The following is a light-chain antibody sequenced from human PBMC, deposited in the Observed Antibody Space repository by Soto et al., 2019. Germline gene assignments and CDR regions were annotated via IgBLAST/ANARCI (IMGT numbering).Light chain of an antibody. J-gene: IGKJ1*01. CDR2: AAS. CDR3: QHCYSPPRT. CDR1: QNIDTY. V-gene: IGKV1-39*01. Sequence: DIQMTQSPSSLSASVGDSVTFTCRASQNIDTYVNWYQQKPGKAPSLLIYAASSLQSGVPSRFSGSGSGTDFTLTISSLQPEDVAIYYCQHCYSPPRTFGQGSKLEIK.